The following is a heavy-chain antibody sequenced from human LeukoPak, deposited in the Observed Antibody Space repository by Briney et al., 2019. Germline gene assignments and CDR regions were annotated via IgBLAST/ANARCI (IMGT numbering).Heavy chain of an antibody. V-gene: IGHV4-31*03. CDR1: GGSISSGGYY. CDR3: ARDRRFIVGPTGYYFDY. D-gene: IGHD1-26*01. CDR2: IYYSGST. J-gene: IGHJ4*02. Sequence: SQTLSLTCTVSGGSISSGGYYWSWIRQLPGKGLEWIGYIYYSGSTYYNPSLKSRVTISVDTSKNQFSLKLSSVTAADTAVYYCARDRRFIVGPTGYYFDYWGQGTLVTVSS.